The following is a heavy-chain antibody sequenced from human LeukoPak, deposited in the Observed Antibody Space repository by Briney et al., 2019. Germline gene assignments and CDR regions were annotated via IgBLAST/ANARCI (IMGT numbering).Heavy chain of an antibody. V-gene: IGHV3-7*01. CDR3: ARTYGDRDYYGMDV. D-gene: IGHD4-17*01. CDR2: IKEDGSEE. J-gene: IGHJ6*02. CDR1: GFTFSIYW. Sequence: GGSLRLSCAASGFTFSIYWMSWVRQAPGKGLEWVASIKEDGSEEHYVDSVKGRFTISRDNARNSVHVQMNSLRAEDTAVYFCARTYGDRDYYGMDVWGQGTTVTVSS.